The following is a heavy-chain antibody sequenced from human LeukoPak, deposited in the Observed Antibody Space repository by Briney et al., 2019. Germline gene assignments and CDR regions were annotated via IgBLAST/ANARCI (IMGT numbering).Heavy chain of an antibody. J-gene: IGHJ4*02. CDR2: IKRDGSNT. CDR1: GFTFSSYR. CDR3: ARAGGGGYFFR. Sequence: GGSLRPSCGAFGFTFSSYREHWGRQAPGKGVGGASRIKRDGSNTIHAQSVKARYTIPKDNAKNTLSLQTNGLRAEDTAVYYCARAGGGGYFFRWGQGTLVTVSS. D-gene: IGHD1-26*01. V-gene: IGHV3-74*01.